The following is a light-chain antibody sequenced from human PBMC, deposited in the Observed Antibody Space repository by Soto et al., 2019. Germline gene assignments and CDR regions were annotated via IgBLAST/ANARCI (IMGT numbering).Light chain of an antibody. V-gene: IGLV2-14*01. Sequence: ALTQPASVSGSPGQSLTISCTGTSSDVGGYNYVSWYQQHPGKAPKLMIYDVSNRPSGVSNRFSGSKSGNTASLTISGLQAEDEADYYCSSYTSSSTLWVFGGGTKLTVL. CDR2: DVS. J-gene: IGLJ3*02. CDR1: SSDVGGYNY. CDR3: SSYTSSSTLWV.